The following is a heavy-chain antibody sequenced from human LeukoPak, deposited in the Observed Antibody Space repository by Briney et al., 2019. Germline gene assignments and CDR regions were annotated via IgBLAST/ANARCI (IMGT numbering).Heavy chain of an antibody. CDR3: TTDEDWNYARKDV. Sequence: PGGSLRLSCAASGFTFSSYTMSWVRQVPGKGLEWVGQTVSEIDGGTTDYAAPVKGRFTISRDDSKSTLYLQMNSLKIEGTAVYYCTTDEDWNYARKDVWGQGATVIVSS. CDR2: TVSEIDGGTT. CDR1: GFTFSSYT. D-gene: IGHD1-7*01. J-gene: IGHJ6*02. V-gene: IGHV3-15*04.